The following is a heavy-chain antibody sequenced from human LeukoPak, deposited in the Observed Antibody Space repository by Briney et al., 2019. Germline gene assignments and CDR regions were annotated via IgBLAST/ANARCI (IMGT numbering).Heavy chain of an antibody. V-gene: IGHV1-24*01. D-gene: IGHD3-3*01. J-gene: IGHJ4*02. CDR3: ALGEWLLYRLDY. Sequence: ASVKVSCKVSGYTLTELSMHWVRQAPGKGLEWMGGFDPEDGETIYAQNLQGRVTMTTDTSTRTAYMELRSLRSDDTAVYYCALGEWLLYRLDYWGQGTLVTVSS. CDR1: GYTLTELS. CDR2: FDPEDGET.